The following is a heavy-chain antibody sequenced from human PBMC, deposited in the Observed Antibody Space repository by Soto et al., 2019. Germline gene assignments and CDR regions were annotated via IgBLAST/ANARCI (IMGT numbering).Heavy chain of an antibody. CDR2: ISASSSYI. CDR3: ARGSIVATSLTPFDF. D-gene: IGHD5-12*01. CDR1: GFTFSSYS. V-gene: IGHV3-21*01. Sequence: EVQLVESGGGLVKPGGSLRLSCAASGFTFSSYSMNWVRQAPGKGLEWVSSISASSSYIYYADSVKGRFTVSRDNAKNSLYVQINSLRDEDTAVYYCARGSIVATSLTPFDFWGQGTLVIVSS. J-gene: IGHJ4*02.